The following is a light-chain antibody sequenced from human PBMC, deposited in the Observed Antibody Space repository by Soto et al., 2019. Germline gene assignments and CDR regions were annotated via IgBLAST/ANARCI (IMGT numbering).Light chain of an antibody. CDR2: EGS. CDR3: CSYAGYSSFV. Sequence: QSALTQPASVSGSTGQSITISCTGSISDVGGYDLVSWYQHCPGKAPKVMISEGSKRPSGVSTRFSASKSGNTASLTISGLQAEDEADYYCCSYAGYSSFVFGSGTKLTVL. V-gene: IGLV2-23*03. J-gene: IGLJ1*01. CDR1: ISDVGGYDL.